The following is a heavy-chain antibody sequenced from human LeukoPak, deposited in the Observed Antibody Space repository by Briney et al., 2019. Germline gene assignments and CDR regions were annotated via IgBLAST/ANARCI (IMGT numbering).Heavy chain of an antibody. CDR1: GFTFSSYA. CDR2: ISYDGSNK. CDR3: ARNWNYGEGAFDV. V-gene: IGHV3-30*04. Sequence: GGSLRLSCAASGFTFSSYAMHWVRQAPGKGLEWVAVISYDGSNKYYADSVKGRFTISRDNSKNALYLQMNSLRAEDTAVYYCARNWNYGEGAFDVWGQGTMVTVSS. J-gene: IGHJ3*01. D-gene: IGHD1-7*01.